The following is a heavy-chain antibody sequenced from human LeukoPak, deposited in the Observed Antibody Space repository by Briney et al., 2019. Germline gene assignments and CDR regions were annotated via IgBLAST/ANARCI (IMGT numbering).Heavy chain of an antibody. D-gene: IGHD3-10*01. V-gene: IGHV3-48*03. CDR1: GFTFSSYE. J-gene: IGHJ4*02. Sequence: PGGSLRLSCAASGFTFSSYEMNWVRQAPGKGLEWVSYISSSGSTIYYADSVKGRFTISRDNAKNTLYLQINNLRADDTAVYYCAKVLPGSGTYYNQDLDYWGQGTLVTVSS. CDR3: AKVLPGSGTYYNQDLDY. CDR2: ISSSGSTI.